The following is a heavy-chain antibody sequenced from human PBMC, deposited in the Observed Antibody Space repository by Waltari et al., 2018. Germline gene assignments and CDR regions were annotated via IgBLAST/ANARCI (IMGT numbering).Heavy chain of an antibody. CDR1: GYSISSGYY. V-gene: IGHV4-38-2*02. Sequence: QVQLQESGPGLVKPSETLSLTCTVSGYSISSGYYWGWIRQPPGKGLEWIGSIYHSGGTYYTRSLKSRVTISVDTSNNQFSLKQSSVTAADTAVYYWARVRRSYYYDSSGYPSAFDIWGQGTMVTVSS. D-gene: IGHD3-22*01. CDR3: ARVRRSYYYDSSGYPSAFDI. CDR2: IYHSGGT. J-gene: IGHJ3*02.